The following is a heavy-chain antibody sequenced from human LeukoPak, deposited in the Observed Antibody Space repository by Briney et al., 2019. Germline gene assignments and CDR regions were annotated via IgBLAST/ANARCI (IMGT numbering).Heavy chain of an antibody. J-gene: IGHJ4*02. V-gene: IGHV3-30*02. CDR2: IGYDGNTK. D-gene: IGHD1-1*01. CDR1: GFTFRSDG. CDR3: AKDRATNWSLDY. Sequence: GGSLRLSXAASGFTFRSDGMHWVRQAPGKGLEWVTFIGYDGNTKYYVDSVKGRFTISRDNSKNTLYLQMNSLRVEDTAVYYCAKDRATNWSLDYWGRGTLVIVSS.